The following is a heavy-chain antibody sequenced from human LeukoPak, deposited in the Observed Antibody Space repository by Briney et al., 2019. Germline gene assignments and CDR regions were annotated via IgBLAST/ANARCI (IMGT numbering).Heavy chain of an antibody. Sequence: ASVKVSCKASGYTFTSYYMHWVRQAPGQGLEWMGIINPSGGSTSYAQKFQGRVTMTRDMSTSTVYMELSSLRSEDTAVYYCARSPTFDPPALFYMDVWGKGTTVTVSS. D-gene: IGHD3-9*01. CDR3: ARSPTFDPPALFYMDV. V-gene: IGHV1-46*01. J-gene: IGHJ6*03. CDR1: GYTFTSYY. CDR2: INPSGGST.